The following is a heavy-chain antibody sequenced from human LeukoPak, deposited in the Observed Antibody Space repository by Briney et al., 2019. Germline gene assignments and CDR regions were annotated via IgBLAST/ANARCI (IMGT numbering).Heavy chain of an antibody. Sequence: GGSLILSCEGSGFSFTNHWMTWVRQGPRKGLEWVAQVNLDGSDKYYVDSVKGRFTISRDNAKNSLYLQMNSLRAEDTAVYYCARDTFYDFWSGRGIEHWGQGTLVTVSS. V-gene: IGHV3-7*01. CDR3: ARDTFYDFWSGRGIEH. D-gene: IGHD3-3*01. J-gene: IGHJ1*01. CDR1: GFSFTNHW. CDR2: VNLDGSDK.